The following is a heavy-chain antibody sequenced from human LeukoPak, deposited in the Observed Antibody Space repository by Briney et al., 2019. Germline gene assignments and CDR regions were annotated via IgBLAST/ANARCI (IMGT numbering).Heavy chain of an antibody. CDR3: ARVVVAATLPYNWFDP. V-gene: IGHV1-18*01. Sequence: ASVKVSCKASGYTFTSYGISWVRQAPGQGLEWMGWISAYNGNANYAQKLQGRVTMTTDTSTSTAYMELRSLRSDDTAVYYCARVVVAATLPYNWFDPWGQGTLVTVSS. D-gene: IGHD2-15*01. CDR2: ISAYNGNA. CDR1: GYTFTSYG. J-gene: IGHJ5*02.